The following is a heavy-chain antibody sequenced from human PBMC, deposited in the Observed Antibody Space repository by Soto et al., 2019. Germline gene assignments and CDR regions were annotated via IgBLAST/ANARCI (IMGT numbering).Heavy chain of an antibody. Sequence: SETLSLTCPVSGCSINSYYWSWIRQPPGKGLEWIGEIYYSGSTNSNPSLKSRITISVDKSKNQFSLKLSSVTAADTAVYYCARDRDRDGIYRAFDIWGQGTMVTVSS. J-gene: IGHJ3*02. CDR3: ARDRDRDGIYRAFDI. V-gene: IGHV4-59*12. CDR1: GCSINSYY. CDR2: IYYSGST. D-gene: IGHD3-9*01.